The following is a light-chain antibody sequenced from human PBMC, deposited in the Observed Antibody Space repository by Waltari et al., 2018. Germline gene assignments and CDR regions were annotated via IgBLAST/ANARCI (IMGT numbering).Light chain of an antibody. CDR1: QSISSW. V-gene: IGKV1-5*03. J-gene: IGKJ2*01. CDR2: KAS. Sequence: DIQMTQSPSSLSASVGDRVTITCRASQSISSWLAWYQLKPGKAPKLLIYKASSLESRVPSRFSGSGSGTEFTLTISSLQPDDFATYYCQQYDPLSPYTFGQGTKLEI. CDR3: QQYDPLSPYT.